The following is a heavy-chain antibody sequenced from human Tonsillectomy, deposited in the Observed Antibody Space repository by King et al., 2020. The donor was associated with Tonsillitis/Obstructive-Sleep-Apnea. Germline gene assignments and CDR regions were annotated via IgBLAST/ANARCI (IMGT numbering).Heavy chain of an antibody. J-gene: IGHJ4*02. V-gene: IGHV1-2*04. CDR2: FNPNSGGT. CDR1: GYTFTGYY. D-gene: IGHD3-10*01. Sequence: VQLVESGAEVKKPGASVKVSCKASGYTFTGYYIDWVRQAPGQGGEWMGWFNPNSGGTNYAQKFQGWVTMTRDTSISTAYMELSRVRSDDTAVVYCARGEYYFDYWGQGTLVTVSS. CDR3: ARGEYYFDY.